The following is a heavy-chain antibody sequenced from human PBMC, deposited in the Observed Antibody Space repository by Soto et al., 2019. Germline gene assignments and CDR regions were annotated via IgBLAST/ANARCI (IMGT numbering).Heavy chain of an antibody. V-gene: IGHV3-48*02. CDR2: ISSSSTTI. Sequence: PGGSLRLSCAASGFTFSSYGINWGRQAPGKGLEWVSYISSSSTTIYHADSVKGRFTISRDNAKNSLYLQMNSLRDEDTAVYYCARDPSSYDFWSGYKYWGQGTLVTVSS. CDR3: ARDPSSYDFWSGYKY. CDR1: GFTFSSYG. D-gene: IGHD3-3*01. J-gene: IGHJ4*02.